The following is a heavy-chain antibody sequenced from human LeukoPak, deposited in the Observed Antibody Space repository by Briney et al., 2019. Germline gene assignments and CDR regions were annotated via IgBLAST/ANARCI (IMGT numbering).Heavy chain of an antibody. CDR1: GYTFTSYG. CDR3: ARVNAGIHGX. J-gene: IGHJ4*02. CDR2: IIPILGIA. D-gene: IGHD3-10*01. Sequence: SVKVSCKASGYTFTSYGISWVRQAPGQGPEWMGRIIPILGIANYAQKFQGRVTITADKSTSTAYMELSSLRSEDTAVYYCARVNAGIHGXWGQGTLVTVSS. V-gene: IGHV1-69*04.